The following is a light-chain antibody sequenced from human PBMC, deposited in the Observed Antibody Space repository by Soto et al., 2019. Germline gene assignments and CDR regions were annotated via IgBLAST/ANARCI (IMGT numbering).Light chain of an antibody. V-gene: IGLV2-18*02. CDR3: SSYTSSSTYVV. J-gene: IGLJ2*01. CDR1: SSDVGSYNR. CDR2: EVS. Sequence: QSVLTQPPSVSGSPGQSVTISCTGTSSDVGSYNRVSWYQQPPGTAPKLMIYEVSNRPSGVPDRFSGSKSGNTASLTISGLKAEDEADYYCSSYTSSSTYVVFGGGTQLTVL.